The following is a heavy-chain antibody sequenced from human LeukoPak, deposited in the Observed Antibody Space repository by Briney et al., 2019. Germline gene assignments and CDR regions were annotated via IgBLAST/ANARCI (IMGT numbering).Heavy chain of an antibody. V-gene: IGHV3-21*04. D-gene: IGHD2-21*01. J-gene: IGHJ4*02. CDR3: AKAEVVIAPLFPFDC. CDR2: ISSSSSYI. Sequence: PGGSLRLSCAASGFTFSSYSMNWVRQAPGKGLEWVSSISSSSSYIYYADSVKGRFTISRDNSKNTLYLQMNSLRVEDTAVYYCAKAEVVIAPLFPFDCWGQGTLVTVSS. CDR1: GFTFSSYS.